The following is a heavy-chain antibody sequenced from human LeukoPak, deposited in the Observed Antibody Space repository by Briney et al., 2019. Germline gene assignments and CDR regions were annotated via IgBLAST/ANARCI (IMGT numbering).Heavy chain of an antibody. CDR1: GYTFTGYY. V-gene: IGHV1-2*02. D-gene: IGHD3-9*01. Sequence: SVKVSCKXSGYTFTGYYMHWVRQAPGQGLEWMGWINPNSGGTNYAQKFQGRVTMTRDTSISTAYMELSRLRSDDTAVYYCARDSAVGDILTGLKYWGQGTLVTVSS. J-gene: IGHJ4*02. CDR2: INPNSGGT. CDR3: ARDSAVGDILTGLKY.